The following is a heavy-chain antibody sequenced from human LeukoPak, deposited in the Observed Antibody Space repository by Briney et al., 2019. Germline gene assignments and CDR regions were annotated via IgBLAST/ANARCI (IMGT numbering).Heavy chain of an antibody. CDR2: IKQDGSEK. CDR3: ARALDTAMGDAFDI. J-gene: IGHJ3*02. Sequence: GGSLRLSCAASGFTFSSYWMSWVRQAPGKGLEWVANIKQDGSEKYYVDSVKGRFTISRDNAKNSLYLQMNSLRAEDTAVYYCARALDTAMGDAFDIWGQGTMVTVSS. CDR1: GFTFSSYW. V-gene: IGHV3-7*01. D-gene: IGHD5-18*01.